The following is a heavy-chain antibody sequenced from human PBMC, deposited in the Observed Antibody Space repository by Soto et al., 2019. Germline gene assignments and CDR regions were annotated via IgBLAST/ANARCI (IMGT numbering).Heavy chain of an antibody. CDR2: IFYSGST. CDR1: SGSISSTIYS. V-gene: IGHV4-39*07. D-gene: IGHD6-25*01. Sequence: TLSLTCTVSSGSISSTIYSWDWIRQPPGKGLEWIGSIFYSGSTYYNPSLKSRVTISVDTSKNQFSLKLSSVTAADTAVYYCARPHGGSSGWDNWFDPWGQGTLVTVSS. J-gene: IGHJ5*02. CDR3: ARPHGGSSGWDNWFDP.